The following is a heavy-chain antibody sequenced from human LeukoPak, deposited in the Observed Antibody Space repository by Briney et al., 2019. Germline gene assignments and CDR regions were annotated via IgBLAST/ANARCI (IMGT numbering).Heavy chain of an antibody. CDR3: AKDWEMRYWQGGFDS. CDR2: IDPRTGDT. J-gene: IGHJ4*02. D-gene: IGHD2-15*01. V-gene: IGHV1-2*02. CDR1: GGTFSNYA. Sequence: EASVKVSCKASGGTFSNYAISWVRQAPGHGLEWMGWIDPRTGDTHYAQQFRDRFSLTRDTSSSTAYMDLSRLTSDDTAIYFCAKDWEMRYWQGGFDSWGQGTLLTVSS.